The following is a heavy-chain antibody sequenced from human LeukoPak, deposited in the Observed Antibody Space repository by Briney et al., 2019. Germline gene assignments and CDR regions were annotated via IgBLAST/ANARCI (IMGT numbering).Heavy chain of an antibody. V-gene: IGHV1-8*01. D-gene: IGHD2-2*02. CDR1: GYTFTSYD. Sequence: GASVKVSCKASGYTFTSYDINWVRQATGQGLEWMGWMNPNSGNTGYAQKLQGRVTMTRNNSISTAYMELSSLRSEDTAVYYCARGRAVPAAIFDYYYGRDVWRQGTTVSVSS. CDR2: MNPNSGNT. J-gene: IGHJ6*02. CDR3: ARGRAVPAAIFDYYYGRDV.